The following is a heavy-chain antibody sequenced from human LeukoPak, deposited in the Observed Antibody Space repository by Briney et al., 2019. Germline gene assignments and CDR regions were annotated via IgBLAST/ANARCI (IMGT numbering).Heavy chain of an antibody. CDR2: ISSSSSTI. CDR3: AGPAAPFDY. CDR1: GFTFSSYS. V-gene: IGHV3-48*01. J-gene: IGHJ4*02. Sequence: GGSLRLSCAASGFTFSSYSMNWVRQAPGKGLEWVSYISSSSSTIYYADFVKGRFTISRDNAKNSLYLQMNSLRAEDTAVYYCAGPAAPFDYWGQGTLVTVSS. D-gene: IGHD2-2*01.